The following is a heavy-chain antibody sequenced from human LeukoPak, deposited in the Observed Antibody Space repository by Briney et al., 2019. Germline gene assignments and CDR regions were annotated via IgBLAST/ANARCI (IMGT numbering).Heavy chain of an antibody. V-gene: IGHV3-30*02. Sequence: PGGSLRLSCAASGFTFSSYGMHWVRQAPGKGLEWVAFTRYDGSNKYYADSVKGRFTISRDNSKNTLYLQMNSLRAEDTAVYYCAKVKRALVVIDAFDIWGQGTMVTVSS. CDR2: TRYDGSNK. CDR3: AKVKRALVVIDAFDI. J-gene: IGHJ3*02. CDR1: GFTFSSYG. D-gene: IGHD3-22*01.